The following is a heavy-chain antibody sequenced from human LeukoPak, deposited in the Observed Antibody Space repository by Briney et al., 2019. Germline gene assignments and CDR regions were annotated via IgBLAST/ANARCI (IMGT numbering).Heavy chain of an antibody. J-gene: IGHJ6*03. CDR3: ARGGYSGYDRRYYYMDV. D-gene: IGHD5-12*01. Sequence: GASVKVSFKASGYTFTGYYMHWVRQAPGQGLEWMGWINPNSGGTNYAQKFQGRVTMTRDTSISTAYMELSRLRSDDTAVYYCARGGYSGYDRRYYYMDVWGKGTTVTVSS. CDR1: GYTFTGYY. V-gene: IGHV1-2*02. CDR2: INPNSGGT.